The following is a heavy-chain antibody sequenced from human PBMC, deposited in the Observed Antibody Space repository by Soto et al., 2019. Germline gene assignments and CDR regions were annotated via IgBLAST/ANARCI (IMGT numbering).Heavy chain of an antibody. CDR1: GFSFDDYA. J-gene: IGHJ4*02. Sequence: EVQLVESGGGLVQPGRSLRLSCAAAGFSFDDYAMHWVRQAPGKGLEWVSGISWNSGFIGYADSVKGRFTISRDNAKNSLYLQMNSLRAEDTALYYCAKDVNRYTHFIAAAGMDYWGQGTLVTVSS. D-gene: IGHD6-13*01. CDR3: AKDVNRYTHFIAAAGMDY. CDR2: ISWNSGFI. V-gene: IGHV3-9*01.